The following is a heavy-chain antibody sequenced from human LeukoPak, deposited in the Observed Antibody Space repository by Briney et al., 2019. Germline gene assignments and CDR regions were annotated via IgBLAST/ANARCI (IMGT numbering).Heavy chain of an antibody. V-gene: IGHV4-59*08. D-gene: IGHD1-14*01. CDR3: ASTGGGDY. CDR1: GVSISSYH. CDR2: IYNSGST. J-gene: IGHJ4*02. Sequence: PSETLSLTCTVSGVSISSYHWTWIRQPPGEGLEWIGHIYNSGSTNYNPSLKSRVTISVDTSKNQFSLKLSSVTAADTAVYYCASTGGGDYWGQGTLVTVSS.